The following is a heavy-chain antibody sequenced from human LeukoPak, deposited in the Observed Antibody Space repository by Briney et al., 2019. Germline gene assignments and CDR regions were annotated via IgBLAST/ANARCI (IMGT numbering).Heavy chain of an antibody. D-gene: IGHD3-22*01. Sequence: GASVKVSCKASGYTFTSYGISWVRQAPGQGLEWMGWISAYNGNTNYAQKLQGRVTMTTDTSTSTAYMELRSLRSDDTAVYYCARDLHPYYYDSSGPDYWGQGTLVTVSS. CDR2: ISAYNGNT. V-gene: IGHV1-18*01. CDR1: GYTFTSYG. J-gene: IGHJ4*02. CDR3: ARDLHPYYYDSSGPDY.